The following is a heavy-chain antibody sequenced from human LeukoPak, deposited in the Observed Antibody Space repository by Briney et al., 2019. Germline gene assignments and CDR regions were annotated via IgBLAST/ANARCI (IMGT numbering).Heavy chain of an antibody. V-gene: IGHV1-69*01. CDR1: GGTFSSYA. CDR2: IIPIFGTA. CDR3: ACGPLRKGAVAGSYFQH. D-gene: IGHD6-19*01. J-gene: IGHJ1*01. Sequence: ASVKVSCKASGGTFSSYAISWVRQAPGQGLEWMGGIIPIFGTANYAQKFQGRVTITADESTSTAYMELSSLRSEDTAIYYCACGPLRKGAVAGSYFQHWGQGTLVTVSS.